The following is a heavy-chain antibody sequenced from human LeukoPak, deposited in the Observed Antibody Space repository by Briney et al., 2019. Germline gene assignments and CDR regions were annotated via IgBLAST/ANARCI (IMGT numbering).Heavy chain of an antibody. CDR3: AKDREGSGFLDY. D-gene: IGHD3-3*01. CDR2: IRYDGSNK. CDR1: GFTFSNYG. J-gene: IGHJ4*02. Sequence: GGSLRLSCAASGFTFSNYGMHWVRQAPGKGLGWVAFIRYDGSNKNYADSVKGRFTISRDNSKNTLYLQMNSLRTEDTAVYYCAKDREGSGFLDYWGQGTLVTVSS. V-gene: IGHV3-30*02.